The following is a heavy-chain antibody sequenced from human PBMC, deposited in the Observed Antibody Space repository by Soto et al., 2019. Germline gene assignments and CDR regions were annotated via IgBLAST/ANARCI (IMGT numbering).Heavy chain of an antibody. V-gene: IGHV4-61*01. Sequence: QVQLQESGPGLVKPSETLSLTCTVSGGSVSSGSYYWSWIRQPPGKGLEWIGYIYYSGSTNYNPPLKRRVTISVDTSKNQFSLKLSSVTAADTAVYYCASYSGGWYDVSYWGQGTLVTVSS. J-gene: IGHJ4*02. CDR3: ASYSGGWYDVSY. CDR2: IYYSGST. CDR1: GGSVSSGSYY. D-gene: IGHD6-19*01.